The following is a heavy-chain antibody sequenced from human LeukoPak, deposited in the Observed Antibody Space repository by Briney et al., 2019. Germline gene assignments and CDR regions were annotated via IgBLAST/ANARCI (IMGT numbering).Heavy chain of an antibody. Sequence: PSQTLSLTCAVSGGSISSSNCWSCVRQPPGKGLEYIGEIYHSGSTNYNPSLTRPATTSVNKSKNQFYLTLSSVTAADTAVYYCARDSHLLGGEPRVFDYWGQGTLVTVSS. V-gene: IGHV4-4*02. D-gene: IGHD1-14*01. CDR2: IYHSGST. CDR1: GGSISSSNC. CDR3: ARDSHLLGGEPRVFDY. J-gene: IGHJ4*02.